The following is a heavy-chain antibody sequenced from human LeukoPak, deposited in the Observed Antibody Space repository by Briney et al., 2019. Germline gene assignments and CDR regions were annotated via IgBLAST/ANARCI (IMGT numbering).Heavy chain of an antibody. CDR1: GFTFSSYG. V-gene: IGHV3-30*03. CDR3: ARSRGARITMVRGVWARYYMDV. Sequence: PGRSLRLSCAASGFTFSSYGMHWVRQAPGKGLEWVAIISYDGSNKYYADSVKGRFTISRDNSKNTLYLQMNSLRAEDTAVYYCARSRGARITMVRGVWARYYMDVWGKGTTVTISS. CDR2: ISYDGSNK. D-gene: IGHD3-10*01. J-gene: IGHJ6*03.